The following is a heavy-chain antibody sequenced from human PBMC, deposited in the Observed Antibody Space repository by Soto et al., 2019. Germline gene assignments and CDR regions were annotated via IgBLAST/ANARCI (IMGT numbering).Heavy chain of an antibody. D-gene: IGHD2-15*01. V-gene: IGHV3-48*02. Sequence: GGSLRLSCVTSGFTFTKYSMNWVRRAPGKGLEWVSYISYSGETKYYADSLKGRYAISRDDAKNSVYLQMNSLRDEDTAFYYCVRGVVVVVGSTAENFDHWGQGTLVTVSS. J-gene: IGHJ4*02. CDR3: VRGVVVVVGSTAENFDH. CDR1: GFTFTKYS. CDR2: ISYSGETK.